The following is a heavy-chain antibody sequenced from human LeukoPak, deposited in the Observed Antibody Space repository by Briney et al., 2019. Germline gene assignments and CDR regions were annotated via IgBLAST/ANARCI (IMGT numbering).Heavy chain of an antibody. D-gene: IGHD3-10*01. CDR2: INPNSGGT. V-gene: IGHV1-2*02. Sequence: ASVKVSCKASGYTFTGYYMHWVRQAPGQGLEWMGWINPNSGGTNYAQKFQGRVTMTRDTSISTAYMELSRLRSDDTAVYYCARESGNYGSGSFGWFDPWGQGILVTVS. CDR3: ARESGNYGSGSFGWFDP. J-gene: IGHJ5*02. CDR1: GYTFTGYY.